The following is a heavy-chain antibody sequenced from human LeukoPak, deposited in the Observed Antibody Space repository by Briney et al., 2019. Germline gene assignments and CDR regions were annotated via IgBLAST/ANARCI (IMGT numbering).Heavy chain of an antibody. V-gene: IGHV4-59*01. D-gene: IGHD4-17*01. CDR1: GGSISSYY. Sequence: SETLSLTCTVSGGSISSYYWSWIRQPPGKGLEWIGYINYSGNTYYNPSLKSRVTMSVDTSKDQFSLKLSSVTAADTAVYYCARASWTTVTKSFAFDIWGQGTVVTVSS. CDR2: INYSGNT. CDR3: ARASWTTVTKSFAFDI. J-gene: IGHJ3*02.